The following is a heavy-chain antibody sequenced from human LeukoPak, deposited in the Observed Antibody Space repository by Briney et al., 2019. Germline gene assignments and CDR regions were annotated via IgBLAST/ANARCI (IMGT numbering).Heavy chain of an antibody. D-gene: IGHD1-26*01. V-gene: IGHV1-8*01. CDR1: GYTFTIYD. Sequence: ASVTVSFTSSGYTFTIYDINWVRQAPGQGLEWMGWMNPNSGNTGCAQKFQGRVTMTRNTSISTAYMELSSLRSEDTAVFYCARGRRPYSGSYYDFDYWGQGTLVTVSS. CDR2: MNPNSGNT. CDR3: ARGRRPYSGSYYDFDY. J-gene: IGHJ4*02.